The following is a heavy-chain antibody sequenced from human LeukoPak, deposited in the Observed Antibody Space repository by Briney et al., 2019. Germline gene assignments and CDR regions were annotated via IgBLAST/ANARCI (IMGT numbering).Heavy chain of an antibody. CDR2: IYSGGST. CDR1: GFTVSSNY. J-gene: IGHJ2*01. V-gene: IGHV3-66*01. D-gene: IGHD3-10*01. CDR3: AAYYCGSGSYPIVPRAVGTGNWYFDL. Sequence: AGGSLRLSCAASGFTVSSNYMSWVRQAPGKGLEWVSVIYSGGSTYYADSVKGRFTISRDNSKNTLYLQMNSLRAEDTAVYYCAAYYCGSGSYPIVPRAVGTGNWYFDLWGRGTLVTVSS.